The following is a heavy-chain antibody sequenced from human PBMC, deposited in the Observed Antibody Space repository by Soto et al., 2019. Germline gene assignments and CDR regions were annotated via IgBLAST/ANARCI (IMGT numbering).Heavy chain of an antibody. J-gene: IGHJ4*02. CDR1: GFTFSSYG. Sequence: QVQLVESGGGVVQPGRSLRLSCAASGFTFSSYGMHWVRQAPGKGLEWVAVISYDGSNKYYADSVKGRFTISRDNSKNTLYLQMNSLRAEDTAVYYCAQVAVVVAATGDFDYWGQGTLVTVSS. V-gene: IGHV3-30*18. D-gene: IGHD2-15*01. CDR3: AQVAVVVAATGDFDY. CDR2: ISYDGSNK.